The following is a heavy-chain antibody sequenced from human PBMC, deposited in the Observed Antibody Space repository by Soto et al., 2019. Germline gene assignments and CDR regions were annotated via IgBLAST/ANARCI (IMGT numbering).Heavy chain of an antibody. D-gene: IGHD7-27*01. CDR3: ARVLGTEYPPDNFDY. CDR2: IYHSGSA. Sequence: SEALSLTCAVSGGSISSSNWWSWVRQPPGKGLEWIGEIYHSGSANYNPSLKSRVTISVDKSKNQCSLKLSSVTAADTAVYYRARVLGTEYPPDNFDYWGQGTLLTVSS. V-gene: IGHV4-4*02. J-gene: IGHJ4*02. CDR1: GGSISSSNW.